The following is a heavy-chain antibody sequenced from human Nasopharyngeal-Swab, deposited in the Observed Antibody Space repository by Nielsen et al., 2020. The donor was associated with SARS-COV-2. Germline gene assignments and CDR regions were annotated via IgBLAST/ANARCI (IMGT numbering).Heavy chain of an antibody. CDR2: IYSGGST. CDR3: AGDYYDSSGSSGYYGDAFDI. CDR1: GFTVSSNY. V-gene: IGHV3-66*01. D-gene: IGHD3-22*01. J-gene: IGHJ3*02. Sequence: GESLKISCAASGFTVSSNYMSWVRQAPGKGLEWVSVIYSGGSTYYADSVKGRFTISRDNSKNTLYLQVNSLRAEDTAVYYCAGDYYDSSGSSGYYGDAFDIWGQGTMVTVSS.